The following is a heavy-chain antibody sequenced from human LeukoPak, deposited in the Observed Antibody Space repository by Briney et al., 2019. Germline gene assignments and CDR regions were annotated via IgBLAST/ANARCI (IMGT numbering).Heavy chain of an antibody. CDR1: GFTFSTYS. Sequence: GGSLRLSCAASGFTFSTYSLNWVHQAPGKGLEWVSSISGTSTYIYYGDSVKGRFTISRDNAKNSLYLQMNSLRAEDTGVYYCARVPGDVWGKGTTVTVSS. V-gene: IGHV3-21*01. J-gene: IGHJ6*04. CDR3: ARVPGDV. CDR2: ISGTSTYI.